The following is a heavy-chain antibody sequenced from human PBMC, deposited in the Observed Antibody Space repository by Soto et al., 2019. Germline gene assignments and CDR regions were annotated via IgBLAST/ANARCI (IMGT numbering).Heavy chain of an antibody. CDR1: GYTFTSYG. CDR2: ISAYNGNT. V-gene: IGHV1-18*04. J-gene: IGHJ4*02. CDR3: AGDHFHYDGYDIDY. D-gene: IGHD3-22*01. Sequence: AAVKVSCKASGYTFTSYGISWVRQAPGQGLEWMGWISAYNGNTNYAQKLQGRVTMTTDTSTSTAYMELRSLRTDDTAVYYCAGDHFHYDGYDIDYWGQGTLVTVSS.